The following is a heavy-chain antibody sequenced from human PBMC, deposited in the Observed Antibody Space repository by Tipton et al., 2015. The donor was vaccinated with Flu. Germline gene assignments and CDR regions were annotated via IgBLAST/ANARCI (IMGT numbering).Heavy chain of an antibody. Sequence: GSLRLSCAASGFTFSDYYMSWIRQAPGKGLAWVSYISSSGSTIYYADSVKGRFTISRDNAKNSLYLQINSLRAGDTAAYYCAIEYSGYDYGDDAFDIWGQVTMVTVSS. CDR3: AIEYSGYDYGDDAFDI. V-gene: IGHV3-11*01. D-gene: IGHD5-12*01. CDR2: ISSSGSTI. J-gene: IGHJ3*02. CDR1: GFTFSDYY.